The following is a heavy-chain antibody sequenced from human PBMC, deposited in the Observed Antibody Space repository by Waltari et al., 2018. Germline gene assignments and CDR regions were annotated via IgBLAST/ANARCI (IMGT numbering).Heavy chain of an antibody. CDR1: GVSVRDNS. J-gene: IGHJ4*02. V-gene: IGHV3-53*01. D-gene: IGHD2-21*02. CDR2: IYSGGTT. CDR3: ARNQVETALGY. Sequence: EVQLVESGGGLIQPGGSLRLSCVAPGVSVRDNSMTWLCQAPGQGLELVSLIYSGGTTYYADSVRGRFTISRDGSKNTVYLQMNSLRAEDTAVYFCARNQVETALGYWGQGTLVTVSS.